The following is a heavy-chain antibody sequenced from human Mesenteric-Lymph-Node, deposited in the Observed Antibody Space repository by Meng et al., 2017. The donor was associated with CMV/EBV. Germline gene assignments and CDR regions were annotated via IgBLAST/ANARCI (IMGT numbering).Heavy chain of an antibody. J-gene: IGHJ4*02. D-gene: IGHD6-13*01. CDR2: INHSGST. CDR1: GGSFSGYY. V-gene: IGHV4-34*01. CDR3: ARGSWYGYYFDY. Sequence: CAVYGGSFSGYYWSWIRQPPGKGLEWIGEINHSGSTNYNPSLKSRVTISVDTSKNQFSLKLSSVTAADTAMYYCARGSWYGYYFDYWGQGTLVTVSS.